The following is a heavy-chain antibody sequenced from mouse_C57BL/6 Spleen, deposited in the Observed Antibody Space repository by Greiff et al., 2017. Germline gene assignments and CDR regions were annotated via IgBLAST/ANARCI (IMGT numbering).Heavy chain of an antibody. CDR1: GFSLTSYG. CDR2: IWSDGST. Sequence: QVQLQQSGPGLVAPSQSLSITCTVSGFSLTSYGVHWVRQPPGKGLEWLVVIWSDGSTTYNSALKSRLSISKDNSKSQVFLKMNSLQTDDTAMYYCARQWLVTPYAMDYWGQGTSVTVSS. J-gene: IGHJ4*01. V-gene: IGHV2-6-1*01. CDR3: ARQWLVTPYAMDY. D-gene: IGHD2-3*01.